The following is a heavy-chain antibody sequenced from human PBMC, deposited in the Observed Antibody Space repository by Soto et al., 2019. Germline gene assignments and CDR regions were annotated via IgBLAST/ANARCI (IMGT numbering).Heavy chain of an antibody. CDR2: ISYDGSNK. CDR3: AKDRAVGDYYYYGMDV. J-gene: IGHJ6*01. Sequence: QVQLVESGGGVVQPGRSLRLSCAASGFTFSSYGMHWVRQAPGKGLEWVAVISYDGSNKYYADSVKGRFTISRDNSKNTLYLQMNSLRAEDTAVYYCAKDRAVGDYYYYGMDVW. V-gene: IGHV3-30*18. CDR1: GFTFSSYG. D-gene: IGHD3-16*01.